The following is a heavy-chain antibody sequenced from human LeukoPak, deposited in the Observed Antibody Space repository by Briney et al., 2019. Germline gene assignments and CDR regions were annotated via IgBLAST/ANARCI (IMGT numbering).Heavy chain of an antibody. D-gene: IGHD4-23*01. CDR3: ARVRGGNLPFDY. Sequence: GGSLRLSCTASGFTFSTYSMIWVRQAPGKGLEWVSYIRSSGSTTYYADSVQGRFTISRDDAENSLYLQMNSLRDEDTAIYYCARVRGGNLPFDYWGQGTLVTVSS. V-gene: IGHV3-48*02. CDR1: GFTFSTYS. J-gene: IGHJ4*02. CDR2: IRSSGSTT.